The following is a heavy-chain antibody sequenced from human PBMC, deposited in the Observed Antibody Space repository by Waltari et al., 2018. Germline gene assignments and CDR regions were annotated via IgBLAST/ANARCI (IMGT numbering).Heavy chain of an antibody. J-gene: IGHJ4*02. V-gene: IGHV3-72*01. D-gene: IGHD3-3*01. Sequence: EVQLVESGGGLVQPGGSRRLSCAASGFPFSDHSMDWVRQAPGTGLDGVARTRAPSNSYYTEYATSVNGRFIISRDDSTNSMYLQMNNLKTEDTAVYYCASGVLRHYGHYCDYWGQGTLVTVSS. CDR3: ASGVLRHYGHYCDY. CDR1: GFPFSDHS. CDR2: TRAPSNSYYT.